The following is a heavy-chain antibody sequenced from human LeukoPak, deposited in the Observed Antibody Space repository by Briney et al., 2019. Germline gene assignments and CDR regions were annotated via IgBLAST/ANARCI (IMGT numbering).Heavy chain of an antibody. CDR1: GGSFSGYY. D-gene: IGHD3-16*01. V-gene: IGHV4-34*01. CDR3: ARVRGLTETYFDY. J-gene: IGHJ4*02. Sequence: PSETLSLTCAVYGGSFSGYYWSWIRQPPGKGLEWIGEINHSGSTNYNPSLKSRVTISVDTSKNQFSLKLSSVTAVDTAVYYYARVRGLTETYFDYWGQGTLVTVSS. CDR2: INHSGST.